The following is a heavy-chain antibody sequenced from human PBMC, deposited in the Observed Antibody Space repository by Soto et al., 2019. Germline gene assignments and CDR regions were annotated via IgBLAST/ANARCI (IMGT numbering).Heavy chain of an antibody. J-gene: IGHJ5*02. V-gene: IGHV1-8*01. D-gene: IGHD2-15*01. Sequence: QVQLVQSGAEVKKPGASVKVSCKTSGYTFTSYDINWVRQATGQGLEWMGWMNPNSGNTGYAQKFQGRATMTRNTSICTAYREMSSLSSENTAVYYGPREVVGWFEPWGQGTLVNVSS. CDR3: PREVVGWFEP. CDR2: MNPNSGNT. CDR1: GYTFTSYD.